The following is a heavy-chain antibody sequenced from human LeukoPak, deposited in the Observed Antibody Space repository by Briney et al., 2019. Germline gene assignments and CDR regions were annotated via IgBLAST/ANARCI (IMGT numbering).Heavy chain of an antibody. Sequence: GESLKISCKASGYSFTSYWIGWVRQMPGKGLGWMAIIYPGDSNIKYNPSFQAQVTISADKSITTTYLQWSSLEASDTAIYYCASTNPDGHNVDYWGQGTLVTVSS. V-gene: IGHV5-51*01. D-gene: IGHD5-24*01. CDR2: IYPGDSNI. CDR3: ASTNPDGHNVDY. CDR1: GYSFTSYW. J-gene: IGHJ4*02.